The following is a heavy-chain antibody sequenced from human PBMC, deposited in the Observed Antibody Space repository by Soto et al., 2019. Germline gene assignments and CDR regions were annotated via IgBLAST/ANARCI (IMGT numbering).Heavy chain of an antibody. D-gene: IGHD3-10*01. V-gene: IGHV1-3*01. J-gene: IGHJ4*02. CDR3: AGGGGLDD. Sequence: QVQLVQSGAEVKKPGASVKVSCKASGYSFTSFPIHWVRQAPGQGLECMGWINAANGYTRYSQKFQGRVTITRDTAATTAYMDLSSLTSEDTAGYYCAGGGGLDDWGQGTLITVSS. CDR1: GYSFTSFP. CDR2: INAANGYT.